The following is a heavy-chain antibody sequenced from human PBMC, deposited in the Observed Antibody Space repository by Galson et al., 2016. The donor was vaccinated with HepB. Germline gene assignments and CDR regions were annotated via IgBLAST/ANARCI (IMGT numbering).Heavy chain of an antibody. Sequence: SETLSLTCTVSGDSISNVGRHWGWFRQSPEMGLEYIGSIHSSGTSYYNPSLTSRVTVSADMSRDQFFLSLTSVTAAATAINYCVRLGTAAAVANRRGSVYWSQGTRVTVSS. CDR2: IHSSGTS. CDR3: VRLGTAAAVANRRGSVY. J-gene: IGHJ4*02. CDR1: GDSISNVGRH. D-gene: IGHD6-13*01. V-gene: IGHV4-39*01.